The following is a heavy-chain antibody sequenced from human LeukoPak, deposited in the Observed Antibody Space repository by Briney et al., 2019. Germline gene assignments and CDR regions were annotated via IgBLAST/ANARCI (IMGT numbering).Heavy chain of an antibody. CDR1: GYTFTSYA. CDR3: ARVGILAGYSSGWYYFDY. J-gene: IGHJ4*02. V-gene: IGHV7-4-1*02. D-gene: IGHD6-19*01. CDR2: INMYTANP. Sequence: GASVKVSCKASGYTFTSYAMNWVRQAPGQGLEWMGWINMYTANPAYAQGFTERFVFSLDTSVTTAYLQISNLKTEDTAVYYCARVGILAGYSSGWYYFDYWGQGTLVTVSS.